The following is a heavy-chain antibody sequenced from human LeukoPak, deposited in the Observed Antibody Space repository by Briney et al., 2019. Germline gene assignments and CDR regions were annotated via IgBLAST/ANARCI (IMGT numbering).Heavy chain of an antibody. J-gene: IGHJ4*02. CDR3: AGNSGELNFDY. CDR1: GFTFSSYA. V-gene: IGHV3-23*01. Sequence: PGGSLRLSCAASGFTFSSYAMSWVRQAPGKGLEGVSAISGSCGSTYYADSVKGRFTISRDNSKNTLYLQMNSLRAEDTAVYYCAGNSGELNFDYWGQGTLVTVSS. D-gene: IGHD1-26*01. CDR2: ISGSCGST.